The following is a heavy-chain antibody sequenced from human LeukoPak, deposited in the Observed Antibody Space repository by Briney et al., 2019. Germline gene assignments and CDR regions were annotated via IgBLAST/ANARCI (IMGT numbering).Heavy chain of an antibody. CDR1: EMSFSAYY. CDR2: INYGGST. D-gene: IGHD3-10*01. J-gene: IGHJ6*03. Sequence: SETLSLTCAVSEMSFSAYYWNWIRQSPGKGLEWIGEINYGGSTKYTPSLEGRGTILIDTSKNQFSLKLTSVTAADTAVYYCARFYTTSQYGSGYMDVWGKGTTVTVSS. CDR3: ARFYTTSQYGSGYMDV. V-gene: IGHV4-34*01.